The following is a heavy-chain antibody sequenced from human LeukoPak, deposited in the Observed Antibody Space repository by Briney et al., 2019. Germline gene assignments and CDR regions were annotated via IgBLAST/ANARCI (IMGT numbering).Heavy chain of an antibody. CDR1: GYTFTGYY. D-gene: IGHD1-1*01. CDR2: INPNSGGT. J-gene: IGHJ6*03. CDR3: ARSGIGYYYYYYMDV. Sequence: ASVKVSCKASGYTFTGYYMHWVRQAPGQGLEWMGRINPNSGGTNYAQKFQGSVTMTRDTSISTAYMELSRLRSDDTAVYYCARSGIGYYYYYYMDVWGKGTTVTVTS. V-gene: IGHV1-2*06.